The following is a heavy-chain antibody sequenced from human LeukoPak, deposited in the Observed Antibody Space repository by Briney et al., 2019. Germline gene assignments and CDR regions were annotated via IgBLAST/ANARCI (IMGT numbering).Heavy chain of an antibody. Sequence: SETLSLTCTVSGGSISSGSFFWGWIRQPPGKGLEWIGTISYSGSTYYSPSLKSRVTISVDTSKNQFSLRLSSVTAADTAVYYCARRAAHVDFDYWGQGTLATVSS. CDR3: ARRAAHVDFDY. V-gene: IGHV4-39*01. D-gene: IGHD6-6*01. CDR2: ISYSGST. J-gene: IGHJ4*02. CDR1: GGSISSGSFF.